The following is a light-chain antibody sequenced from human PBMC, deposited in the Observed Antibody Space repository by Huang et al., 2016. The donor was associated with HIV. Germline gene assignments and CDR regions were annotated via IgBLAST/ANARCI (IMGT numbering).Light chain of an antibody. CDR1: QSVYSSSTSKNY. Sequence: DIIMTQSPDSLAVSLGERATLNCRSSQSVYSSSTSKNYKAWFQQKPGQPPRLLLFWASTQEAGVPDRFTGSGSGTHFTLTSDSLEAEDAAIYYCQQYYSSPQTFGQGTRVEVK. J-gene: IGKJ1*01. CDR3: QQYYSSPQT. V-gene: IGKV4-1*01. CDR2: WAS.